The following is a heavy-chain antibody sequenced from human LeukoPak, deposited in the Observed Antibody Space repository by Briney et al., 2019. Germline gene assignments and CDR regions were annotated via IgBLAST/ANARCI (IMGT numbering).Heavy chain of an antibody. V-gene: IGHV3-30*18. Sequence: GTSLRLSCAASGFTFSNYAMHWVRQAPGKGLEWVALISYGGSDKYYTDSVKSRFTVSRDNSRNTLCLQMNSLRAEDTAVYYCAKAVSGSYPETRHFDYWGQGSLVTVSS. CDR1: GFTFSNYA. CDR2: ISYGGSDK. CDR3: AKAVSGSYPETRHFDY. D-gene: IGHD1-26*01. J-gene: IGHJ4*02.